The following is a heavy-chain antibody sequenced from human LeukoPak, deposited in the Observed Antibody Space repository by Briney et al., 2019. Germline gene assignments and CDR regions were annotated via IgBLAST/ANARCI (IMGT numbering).Heavy chain of an antibody. CDR3: ARALGYCTNGVCQTWAVPGP. J-gene: IGHJ5*02. V-gene: IGHV7-4-1*02. D-gene: IGHD2-8*01. CDR2: INTNTGNP. CDR1: GYTFTSSA. Sequence: GASVKVSCKASGYTFTSSAMDWVRQAPGQGREWMGWINTNTGNPTYAQGFTGRFVFSLDTSVSTAYLQISSLKAEDTAVYYCARALGYCTNGVCQTWAVPGPWGQGTLVTVSS.